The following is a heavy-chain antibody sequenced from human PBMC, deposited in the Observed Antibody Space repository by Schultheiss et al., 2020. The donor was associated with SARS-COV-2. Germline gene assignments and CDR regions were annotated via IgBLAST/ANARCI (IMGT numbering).Heavy chain of an antibody. CDR1: GGSISSSSYY. V-gene: IGHV4-39*02. CDR3: ARDQGYCSSTSCQSRYYMDV. Sequence: GSLRLSCTVSGGSISSSSYYWGWIRQPPGKGLEWIGSVYYTGSTFYNPSLRSRVTISVDTSKNQFSLKLSSVTAADTAVYYCARDQGYCSSTSCQSRYYMDVWGKGTTVTVSS. D-gene: IGHD2-2*01. CDR2: VYYTGST. J-gene: IGHJ6*03.